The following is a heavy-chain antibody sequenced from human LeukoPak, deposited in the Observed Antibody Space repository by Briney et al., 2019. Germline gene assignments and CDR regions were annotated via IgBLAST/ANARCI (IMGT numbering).Heavy chain of an antibody. CDR2: IYYSGST. CDR1: GGSISSGDYY. Sequence: SGTLSLTCTVSGGSISSGDYYWSWIRQPPGKGLGWIGYIYYSGSTYYNPSLKSRVTISVDTSKNQFSLKLSSVTAADTAVYYCAREMDQAARHYYYYYMDVWGKGTTVTVSS. J-gene: IGHJ6*03. CDR3: AREMDQAARHYYYYYMDV. D-gene: IGHD5-18*01. V-gene: IGHV4-30-4*08.